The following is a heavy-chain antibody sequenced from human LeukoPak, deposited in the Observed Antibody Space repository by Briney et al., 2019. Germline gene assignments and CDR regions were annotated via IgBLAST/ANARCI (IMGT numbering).Heavy chain of an antibody. J-gene: IGHJ3*02. V-gene: IGHV4-59*01. Sequence: PSETLSLTCTVSDGSISSYYWSWIRQPPGKGLEWIGYIYYSGSTNYNPSLKSRVTISVDTSKNQFSLKLSSVTAADTAVYYCARGSPWGYGDYDTASRAFDIWGQGTMVTVSS. CDR2: IYYSGST. CDR3: ARGSPWGYGDYDTASRAFDI. CDR1: DGSISSYY. D-gene: IGHD4-17*01.